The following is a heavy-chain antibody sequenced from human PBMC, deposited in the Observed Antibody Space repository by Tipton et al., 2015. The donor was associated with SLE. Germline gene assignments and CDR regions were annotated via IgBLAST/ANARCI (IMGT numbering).Heavy chain of an antibody. CDR1: GFTFDDHG. Sequence: SLRLSCEASGFTFDDHGMSWVRQAPGKGLEWVSGINWNAGITSYADSVKGRFTVSRDNAKNSLYLQMSRLRADDTAVYYCAKGFGPVTTAFDYWGQGTQVTVSS. J-gene: IGHJ4*02. V-gene: IGHV3-20*04. CDR3: AKGFGPVTTAFDY. D-gene: IGHD4-17*01. CDR2: INWNAGIT.